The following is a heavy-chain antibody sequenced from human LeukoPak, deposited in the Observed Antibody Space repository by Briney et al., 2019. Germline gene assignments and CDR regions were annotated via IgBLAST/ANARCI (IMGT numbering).Heavy chain of an antibody. D-gene: IGHD2-15*01. J-gene: IGHJ6*03. CDR2: ISSSGSTI. CDR3: ARDEVVAATPLYYYYMDV. Sequence: AGGSLRLSCAASGFTFSSYSMNWVRQAPGKGLEWVSYISSSGSTIYYADSVKGRFTISRDNAKNSLYLQMNSLRAEDTAVYYCARDEVVAATPLYYYYMDVWGKGTTVTISS. CDR1: GFTFSSYS. V-gene: IGHV3-48*04.